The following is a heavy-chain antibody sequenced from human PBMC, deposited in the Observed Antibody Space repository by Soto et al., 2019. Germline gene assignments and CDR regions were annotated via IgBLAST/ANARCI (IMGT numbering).Heavy chain of an antibody. J-gene: IGHJ4*02. V-gene: IGHV3-33*01. Sequence: GGSLRPSCAASGFTFSSYGMHWVRQAPGKGLEWVAVIWYDGSNKYYADSVKGRFTISRDNSKNTLYLQMNSLRAEDTAVYYCARPRLVRGVISPLDYWGQGTLVTVS. CDR2: IWYDGSNK. CDR3: ARPRLVRGVISPLDY. CDR1: GFTFSSYG. D-gene: IGHD3-10*01.